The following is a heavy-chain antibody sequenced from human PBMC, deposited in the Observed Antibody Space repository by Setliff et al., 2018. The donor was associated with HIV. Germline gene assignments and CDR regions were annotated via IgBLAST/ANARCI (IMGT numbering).Heavy chain of an antibody. Sequence: SETLSLTCSVSGGPINSDYWSWIRQFPGKGLEWIGFIHYSGIINYNPSLESRVTMSMDTSRNEISLKLTSVTAAETAVYYCVRRMGGGGPRGSVDVWGQGTMVTVSS. V-gene: IGHV4-59*01. CDR3: VRRMGGGGPRGSVDV. CDR1: GGPINSDY. CDR2: IHYSGII. D-gene: IGHD3-16*01. J-gene: IGHJ3*01.